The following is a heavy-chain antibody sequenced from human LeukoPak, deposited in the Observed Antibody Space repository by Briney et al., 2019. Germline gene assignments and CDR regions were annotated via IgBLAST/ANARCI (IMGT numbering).Heavy chain of an antibody. CDR1: GFTFSSYA. CDR2: ISYDGSNK. D-gene: IGHD6-19*01. J-gene: IGHJ4*02. CDR3: ARAWGPGIAVADYFDY. V-gene: IGHV3-30-3*01. Sequence: GRSLRLSCAASGFTFSSYAMHWVRQAPGKGLEWVAVISYDGSNKYYADSVKGRFTISRDNSKNTLYLQMNSLRAEDTAVYYCARAWGPGIAVADYFDYWGQGTLVTVSS.